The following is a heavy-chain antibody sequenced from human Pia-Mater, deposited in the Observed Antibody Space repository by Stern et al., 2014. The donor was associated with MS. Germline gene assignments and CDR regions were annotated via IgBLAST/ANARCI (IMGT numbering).Heavy chain of an antibody. J-gene: IGHJ4*02. CDR2: INPATGDP. CDR3: SSRGAGEFGVSPAGY. D-gene: IGHD6-25*01. CDR1: GYAFRRYA. Sequence: QVQLVQSGSEWKKPGASVTVSCKASGYAFRRYAMNWVRQAPGQGLEWMGWINPATGDPLYAQGVEGRFVFSLDTSVRTADLQIVSLRNEDTAIYSCSSRGAGEFGVSPAGYWGQGTLVTVSS. V-gene: IGHV7-4-1*01.